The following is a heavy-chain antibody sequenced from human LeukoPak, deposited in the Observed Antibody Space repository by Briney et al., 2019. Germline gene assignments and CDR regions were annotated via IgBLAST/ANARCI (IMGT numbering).Heavy chain of an antibody. CDR1: GYTFTSYG. V-gene: IGHV1-18*01. Sequence: VKVSCKASGYTFTSYGISWVRQAPGQGLEWMGWISAYNGNTNYAQKLQGRVTMTTDTSTSTAYMELRSLRSEDTAVYYCARDQLDPPEYYFDYWGQGTLVTVSS. J-gene: IGHJ4*02. CDR3: ARDQLDPPEYYFDY. CDR2: ISAYNGNT. D-gene: IGHD3-3*01.